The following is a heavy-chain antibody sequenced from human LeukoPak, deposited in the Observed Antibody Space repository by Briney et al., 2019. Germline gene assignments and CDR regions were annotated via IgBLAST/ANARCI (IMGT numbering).Heavy chain of an antibody. CDR3: ARSGRREGVGY. J-gene: IGHJ4*02. Sequence: SETLSLTCTVSGGSISSSSYYWGWIRQPPGKGLEWIGSIYHSGSTYYNPSLKSRVTISVDTSKNQFSLKLSSVTAADTAVYYWARSGRREGVGYWGQGTLVTVSS. D-gene: IGHD2-15*01. CDR1: GGSISSSSYY. CDR2: IYHSGST. V-gene: IGHV4-39*07.